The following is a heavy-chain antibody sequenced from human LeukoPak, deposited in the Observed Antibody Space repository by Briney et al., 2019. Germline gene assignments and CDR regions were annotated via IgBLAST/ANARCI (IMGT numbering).Heavy chain of an antibody. CDR2: IYTSGST. D-gene: IGHD3-9*01. J-gene: IGHJ3*02. CDR1: GGSISSYY. CDR3: ASEERGYFDWLSQVPGAFDI. Sequence: SETLSLTCTVSGGSISSYYWSWIRQPAGKGLEWIGRIYTSGSTNYNPSLKSRVTMSVDTSKNQFSLKLSSVTAADTAVYYCASEERGYFDWLSQVPGAFDIWGQGTMVTVSS. V-gene: IGHV4-4*07.